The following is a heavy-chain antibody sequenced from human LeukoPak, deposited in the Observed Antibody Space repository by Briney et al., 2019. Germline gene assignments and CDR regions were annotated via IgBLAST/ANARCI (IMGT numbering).Heavy chain of an antibody. V-gene: IGHV1-69*04. CDR2: IIPILGIA. Sequence: ASVKVPCKASGGTFSSYAISWVRQAPGQGLEWMGRIIPILGIANYAQKFQGRVTITADKSTSTAYMELSSLRSEDTAVYYCARVSIAAGDSGFDYWGQGTLVTVSS. CDR3: ARVSIAAGDSGFDY. D-gene: IGHD6-6*01. CDR1: GGTFSSYA. J-gene: IGHJ4*02.